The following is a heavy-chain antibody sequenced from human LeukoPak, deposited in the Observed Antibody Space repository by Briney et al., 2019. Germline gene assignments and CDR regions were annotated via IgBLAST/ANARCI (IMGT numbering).Heavy chain of an antibody. CDR3: ARILYCGCGDCYFDY. CDR1: GYTLTGYY. V-gene: IGHV1-2*06. J-gene: IGHJ4*02. CDR2: INPNSGGT. D-gene: IGHD2-21*02. Sequence: GASVKVSCKASGYTLTGYYMHWVRQAPGQGLEWMGRINPNSGGTNYAQKFQGRVTMTRDTSISTAYMELGRLRSDDTAVYYCARILYCGCGDCYFDYWGQGTLVTVSS.